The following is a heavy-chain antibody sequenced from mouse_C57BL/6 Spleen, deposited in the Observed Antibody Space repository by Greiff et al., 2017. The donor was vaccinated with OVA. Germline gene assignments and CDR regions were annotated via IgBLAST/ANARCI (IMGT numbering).Heavy chain of an antibody. D-gene: IGHD2-4*01. V-gene: IGHV1-42*01. CDR1: GYSFTGYY. CDR2: LNPSTGGT. J-gene: IGHJ4*01. Sequence: VQLQQSGPALVKPGASVKISCKASGYSFTGYYMTWVKQSPETSLAWIGELNPSTGGTPYNQKFKAKATLTVDKASSTAYMQLKSLTSEDSAFYYCARGNYDDAMDYWGQGTSVTVSS. CDR3: ARGNYDDAMDY.